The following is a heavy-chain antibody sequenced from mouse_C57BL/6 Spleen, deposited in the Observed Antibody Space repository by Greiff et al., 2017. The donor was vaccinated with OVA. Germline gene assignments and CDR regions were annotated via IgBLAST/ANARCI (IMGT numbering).Heavy chain of an antibody. V-gene: IGHV1-26*01. J-gene: IGHJ3*01. CDR1: GYTFTDYY. CDR3: ARDGYDYLFAY. D-gene: IGHD2-4*01. CDR2: INPNNGGT. Sequence: VQLQQSGPELVKPGASVKISCKASGYTFTDYYMNWVKQSHGKSLEWIGDINPNNGGTSYNQKFKGKATLTVDKSSSTAYMELRSLTSEDSAVYYCARDGYDYLFAYWGQGTLVTVSA.